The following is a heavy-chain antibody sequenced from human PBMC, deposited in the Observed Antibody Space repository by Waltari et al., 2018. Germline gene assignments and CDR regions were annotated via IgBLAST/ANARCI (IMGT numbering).Heavy chain of an antibody. D-gene: IGHD7-27*01. Sequence: EVQLVESGGALVQPGGSLKLSCAASGLIISAYAIHWVRQASGKGPEWVGRIRSRIKGDATAYGESVQGRFTISRDDSKNTVYLEMNSLKTDDTAVYYCIRPFEMGIDWGQGTLVTVSS. CDR1: GLIISAYA. CDR3: IRPFEMGID. CDR2: IRSRIKGDAT. V-gene: IGHV3-73*01. J-gene: IGHJ4*02.